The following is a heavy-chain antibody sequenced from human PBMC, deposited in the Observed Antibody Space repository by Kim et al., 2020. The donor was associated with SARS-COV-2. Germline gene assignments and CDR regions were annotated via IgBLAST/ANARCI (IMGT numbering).Heavy chain of an antibody. J-gene: IGHJ5*02. CDR2: VSRSGFGT. CDR1: GFTFSNHD. CDR3: AKSLEGSLGTFDL. D-gene: IGHD7-27*01. V-gene: IGHV3-23*01. Sequence: GGSLRLFCAASGFTFSNHDMTWVRQVAGRGPEWVSTVSRSGFGTYYADYVRGRCTISRDNSKSTLFLQMNSLRVEDTAIYFCAKSLEGSLGTFDLWGQGT.